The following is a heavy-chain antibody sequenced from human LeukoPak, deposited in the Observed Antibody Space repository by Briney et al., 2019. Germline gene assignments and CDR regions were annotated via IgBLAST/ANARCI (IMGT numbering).Heavy chain of an antibody. D-gene: IGHD6-13*01. V-gene: IGHV2-5*02. Sequence: VSGPTLVKPTQTLTLTCTFSGFSLTTSGVGVGWFRQPPGKALEWLAIIYSDDREFYSPSLNSRLTITKDTSNNQVVLTMTNMDPVDTATYYCARRRPPAPAGKDWFDPWGQGTLVSASS. CDR2: IYSDDRE. J-gene: IGHJ5*02. CDR1: GFSLTTSGVG. CDR3: ARRRPPAPAGKDWFDP.